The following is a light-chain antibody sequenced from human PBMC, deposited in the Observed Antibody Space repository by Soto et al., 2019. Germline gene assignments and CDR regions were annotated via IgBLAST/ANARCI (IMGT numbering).Light chain of an antibody. Sequence: EIVLTQSPGTLSLSPGERVTLSCRASQSVTSTYLAWYQQKPGQAPRLLIYDASTRATGIPDRFSGSGSGTDFTLTIRRLEPEDFAVYSCQQYGRSPGLLTFGPGTKVDIK. V-gene: IGKV3-20*01. J-gene: IGKJ3*01. CDR2: DAS. CDR1: QSVTSTY. CDR3: QQYGRSPGLLT.